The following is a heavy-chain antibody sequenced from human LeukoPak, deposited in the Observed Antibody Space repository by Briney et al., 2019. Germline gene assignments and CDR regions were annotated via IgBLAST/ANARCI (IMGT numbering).Heavy chain of an antibody. V-gene: IGHV3-23*01. CDR2: LSGRGDIT. CDR3: TKLQGDHCYSDSDY. D-gene: IGHD2-15*01. CDR1: GLNFNNNHA. J-gene: IGHJ4*02. Sequence: GGSLRLSCATSGLNFNNNHAMSWVRQAPGQGLEWISCLSGRGDITYYADSVRGRFAISRDTSKNTLFLHMNSLRAEDTALYYCTKLQGDHCYSDSDYWGRGTLLTVSS.